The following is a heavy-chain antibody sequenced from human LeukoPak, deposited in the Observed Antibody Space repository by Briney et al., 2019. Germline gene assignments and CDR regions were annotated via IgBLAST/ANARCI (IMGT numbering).Heavy chain of an antibody. J-gene: IGHJ6*02. D-gene: IGHD1-26*01. Sequence: GASVKVSCKASGYTFTSYGISWVRQAPGQGLEWMGWISAYNGNTNYAQKLQGRVTMTTDTSTSTAYMELRSLRSEDTAIYYCARGGTYYYYGMDVWGQGTTVTVSS. CDR2: ISAYNGNT. CDR1: GYTFTSYG. V-gene: IGHV1-18*01. CDR3: ARGGTYYYYGMDV.